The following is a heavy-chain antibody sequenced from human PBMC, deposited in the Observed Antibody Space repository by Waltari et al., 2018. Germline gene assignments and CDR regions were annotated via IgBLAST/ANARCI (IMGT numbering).Heavy chain of an antibody. Sequence: EVQLLESGGGLVQPGGSLRLSCAASGFPFSRFGMHWARHAPGQGLEWGSTIHEPDDTYYADSVKGRFAISRDNSKNTVHLQMNSLRVEDTAVYYCAKDRKALGDEVPGEDYWGQGTLVTVSS. CDR2: IHEPDDT. D-gene: IGHD2-21*01. CDR3: AKDRKALGDEVPGEDY. CDR1: GFPFSRFG. J-gene: IGHJ4*02. V-gene: IGHV3-23*01.